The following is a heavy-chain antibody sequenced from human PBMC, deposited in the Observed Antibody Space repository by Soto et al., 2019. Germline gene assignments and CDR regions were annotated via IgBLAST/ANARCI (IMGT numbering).Heavy chain of an antibody. Sequence: QVQLVKSGAEVKKPGSSVKVSCKASGGTFSSYTISWVRQAPGQGLEWMGRIIPILGIANYAQKFQGRVTITADKSTSTAYMELSSLRSEDTAVYYCARGYCSGGSCYGGYYYMDVWGKGTTVTVSS. CDR2: IIPILGIA. J-gene: IGHJ6*03. D-gene: IGHD2-15*01. V-gene: IGHV1-69*02. CDR1: GGTFSSYT. CDR3: ARGYCSGGSCYGGYYYMDV.